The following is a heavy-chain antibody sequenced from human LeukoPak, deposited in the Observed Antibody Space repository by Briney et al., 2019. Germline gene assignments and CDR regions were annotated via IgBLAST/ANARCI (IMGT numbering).Heavy chain of an antibody. CDR2: INHSGST. D-gene: IGHD2-2*01. CDR1: GGSFSGYY. J-gene: IGHJ4*02. Sequence: PSETLSRTCAVYGGSFSGYYWSWIRQPPGKGLEWIGEINHSGSTNYNPSLKSRVTISVDTSKNQFSLKLSSVTAADTAVYYCARGKYQPLLYYDYWGQETLVTVSS. V-gene: IGHV4-34*01. CDR3: ARGKYQPLLYYDY.